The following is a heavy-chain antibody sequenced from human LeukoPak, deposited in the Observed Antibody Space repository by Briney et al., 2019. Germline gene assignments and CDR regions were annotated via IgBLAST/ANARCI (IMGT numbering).Heavy chain of an antibody. V-gene: IGHV4-34*01. CDR3: ARPGYYDSSGYYPGWAFDI. CDR2: INHSGST. J-gene: IGHJ3*02. Sequence: SETLSLTCAVYGGSFSGYFWSWIRQPPGKGLEWIGEINHSGSTNYNPSLKSRVTISVDTSKNQFSLKLSSVTAADTAVYYCARPGYYDSSGYYPGWAFDIWGQGTMVTVSS. D-gene: IGHD3-22*01. CDR1: GGSFSGYF.